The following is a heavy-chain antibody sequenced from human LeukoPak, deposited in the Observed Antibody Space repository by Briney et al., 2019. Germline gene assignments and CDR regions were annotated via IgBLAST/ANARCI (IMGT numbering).Heavy chain of an antibody. D-gene: IGHD6-19*01. Sequence: GGSLRLSCAASGFTVSSNYMSWVRQAPGKGLEWVSVIYSGGSTYYADSVKGRFNIYRDNSKNAQYLQMNSLRAEDTAVYYCASTSGWYGYWDYWGQGTLVTVSS. V-gene: IGHV3-53*01. J-gene: IGHJ4*02. CDR1: GFTVSSNY. CDR2: IYSGGST. CDR3: ASTSGWYGYWDY.